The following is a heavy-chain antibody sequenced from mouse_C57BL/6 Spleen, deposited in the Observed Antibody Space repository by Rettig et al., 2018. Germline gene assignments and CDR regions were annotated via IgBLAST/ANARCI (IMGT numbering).Heavy chain of an antibody. D-gene: IGHD3-3*01. V-gene: IGHV1-9*01. CDR3: ARGDPFAY. Sequence: VKQRPGHGLEWIEEILPGSGSTNYNEKFKDRATFTADTSSSTVYMQLSSLTTEDSAIYYCARGDPFAYWGQGTLVTVSA. CDR2: ILPGSGST. J-gene: IGHJ3*01.